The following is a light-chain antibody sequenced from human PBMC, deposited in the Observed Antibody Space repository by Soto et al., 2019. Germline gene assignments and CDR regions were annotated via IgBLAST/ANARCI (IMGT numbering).Light chain of an antibody. V-gene: IGKV3-15*01. Sequence: EIVLTQSPATLSVSPGERAPLSCRASQSISSYLAWYQQKPGQAPRLLIYGASTRATGIPARFSGSGSGTEFTLTISSLQSEDFAVYYCQQYNNWPPWTFGQGTKVDIK. CDR3: QQYNNWPPWT. CDR1: QSISSY. J-gene: IGKJ1*01. CDR2: GAS.